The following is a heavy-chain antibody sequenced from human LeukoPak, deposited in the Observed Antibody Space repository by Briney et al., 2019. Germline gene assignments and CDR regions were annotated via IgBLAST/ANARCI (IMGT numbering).Heavy chain of an antibody. D-gene: IGHD3-16*01. J-gene: IGHJ3*02. V-gene: IGHV3-48*01. Sequence: GGSLRLSCAASGFTFSSYSMNWVRQAPGKGLEWVSYISSSSSANYYADSVKGRFTISRDNSKNTLYLQMNSLIAEDTAVYYCAKGGRLAALDAFDIWGQGTMVTVSS. CDR2: ISSSSSAN. CDR3: AKGGRLAALDAFDI. CDR1: GFTFSSYS.